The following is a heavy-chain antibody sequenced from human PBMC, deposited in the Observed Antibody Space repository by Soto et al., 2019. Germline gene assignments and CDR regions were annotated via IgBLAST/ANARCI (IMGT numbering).Heavy chain of an antibody. CDR1: GYTFTSYA. V-gene: IGHV1-3*01. CDR2: IIPSHGNT. D-gene: IGHD6-19*01. Sequence: ASVKVSCKASGYTFTSYAMHWVRQAPGQRLEWMGRIIPSHGNTKYAQKFQGRVTITTDKSTSTAYMELSSLRSEDTAVYYCARAPSGWYGHYYMDVWGKGTTVTVSS. CDR3: ARAPSGWYGHYYMDV. J-gene: IGHJ6*03.